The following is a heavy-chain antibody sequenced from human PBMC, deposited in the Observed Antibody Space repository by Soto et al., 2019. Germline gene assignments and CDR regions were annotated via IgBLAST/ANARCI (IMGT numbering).Heavy chain of an antibody. J-gene: IGHJ4*02. CDR3: ARGFNYDFWSGRAEYFDY. V-gene: IGHV4-34*01. Sequence: LSLTCAVYGGSFSGYYWSRIRQPPGKGLEWIGEINHSGSTNYNPSLKSRVTISVDTSKNQFSLKLSSVTAADTAVYYCARGFNYDFWSGRAEYFDYWGQGTLVTVSS. D-gene: IGHD3-3*01. CDR1: GGSFSGYY. CDR2: INHSGST.